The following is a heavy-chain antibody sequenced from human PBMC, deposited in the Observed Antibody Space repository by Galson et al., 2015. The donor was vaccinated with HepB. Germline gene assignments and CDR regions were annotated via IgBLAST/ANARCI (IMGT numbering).Heavy chain of an antibody. CDR1: GFTFDDYA. V-gene: IGHV3-9*01. CDR3: AKGNALRFLEWLPIDYYYGMDV. D-gene: IGHD3-3*01. J-gene: IGHJ6*02. Sequence: SLRLSCAASGFTFDDYAMHWVRQAPGKGPEWVSGISWNSGSIGYADSVKGRFTISRDNAKNSLYLQMNSLRAEDTALYYCAKGNALRFLEWLPIDYYYGMDVWGQGTTVTVSS. CDR2: ISWNSGSI.